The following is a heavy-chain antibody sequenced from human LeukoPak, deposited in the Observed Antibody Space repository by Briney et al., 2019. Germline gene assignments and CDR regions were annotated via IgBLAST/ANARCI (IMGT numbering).Heavy chain of an antibody. CDR2: IKQDGSEK. Sequence: PGRSLRLSCAASGFTFNNYWMSWVRQTPGKGLEWVANIKQDGSEKDYVDSMKGRFTISRDNAKNSVYLQMNSLRAEDTAVYYCARIGYSSSCFDYWGQGTVVTVSS. CDR1: GFTFNNYW. J-gene: IGHJ4*02. CDR3: ARIGYSSSCFDY. V-gene: IGHV3-7*01. D-gene: IGHD6-13*01.